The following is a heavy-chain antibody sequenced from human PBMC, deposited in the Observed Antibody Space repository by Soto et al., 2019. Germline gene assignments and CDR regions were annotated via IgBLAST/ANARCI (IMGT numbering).Heavy chain of an antibody. D-gene: IGHD5-18*01. Sequence: GASVKVSCKASGYTFTSYAISWVRQAPGQGLEWMGGIIPIFGTANYAQKFQGRVTITADESTSTAYMELSSLRSEDTAVYYCARETAMVTIYYYGMDVWGQGTTVTVSS. CDR3: ARETAMVTIYYYGMDV. J-gene: IGHJ6*02. V-gene: IGHV1-69*13. CDR1: GYTFTSYA. CDR2: IIPIFGTA.